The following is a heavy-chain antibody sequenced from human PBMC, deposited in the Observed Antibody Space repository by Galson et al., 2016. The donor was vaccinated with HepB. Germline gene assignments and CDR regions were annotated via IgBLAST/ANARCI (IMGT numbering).Heavy chain of an antibody. J-gene: IGHJ4*02. V-gene: IGHV3-23*01. CDR3: ARAWIHLYDLDY. D-gene: IGHD5-18*01. Sequence: SLRLSCAASGFTFTSYAMSWVRQAPGKGLEWVSGITGSGAGTYYADSVKGRFTISRDNSKNTLYLQMNSLRAEDTALYYCARAWIHLYDLDYWGQGALVTVSS. CDR2: ITGSGAGT. CDR1: GFTFTSYA.